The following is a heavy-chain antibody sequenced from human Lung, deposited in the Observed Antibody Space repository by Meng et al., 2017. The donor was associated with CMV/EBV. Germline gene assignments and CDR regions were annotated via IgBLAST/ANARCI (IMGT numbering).Heavy chain of an antibody. CDR3: ARDPSNTSGRYAYFDY. D-gene: IGHD6-19*01. J-gene: IGHJ4*02. CDR1: GYTFTHHG. Sequence: QWVQSGSELKKPGASVKVSCKASGYTFTHHGISWIRQAPGQGLEWMGWISCYNGDTNYAQKLQGRVTMTTDTSTNTAYMDLRGLRSDDTAVYYCARDPSNTSGRYAYFDYWGQGTLVTVSS. V-gene: IGHV1-18*01. CDR2: ISCYNGDT.